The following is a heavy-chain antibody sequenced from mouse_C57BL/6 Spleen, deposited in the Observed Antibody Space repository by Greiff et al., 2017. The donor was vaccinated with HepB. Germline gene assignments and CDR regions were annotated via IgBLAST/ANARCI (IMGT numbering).Heavy chain of an antibody. CDR1: GFTFSSYA. D-gene: IGHD2-4*01. Sequence: EVKLVESGGGLVKPGGSLKLSCAASGFTFSSYAMSWVRQTPEKRLEWVATISDGGSYTYYPDNVKGRFTISRDNAKNNLYLQMSHLKSEDTAMYYCARVMVYDYDGFAYWGQGTLVTVSA. V-gene: IGHV5-4*03. CDR3: ARVMVYDYDGFAY. CDR2: ISDGGSYT. J-gene: IGHJ3*01.